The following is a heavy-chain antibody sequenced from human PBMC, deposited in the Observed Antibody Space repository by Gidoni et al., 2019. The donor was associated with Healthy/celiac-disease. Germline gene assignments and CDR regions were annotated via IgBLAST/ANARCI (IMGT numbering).Heavy chain of an antibody. CDR1: GFTFSSYD. CDR2: IGTAGDT. CDR3: AREGPYYGSGSYYNRYTSNYYYYGMDV. Sequence: EVQLVESGGGLVQPGGSLRLSCAASGFTFSSYDMHWVRQATGKGLEWVSAIGTAGDTYYPGSVKGRFTISRENAKNSLYLQMNSLRAGDTAVYYCAREGPYYGSGSYYNRYTSNYYYYGMDVWGQGTTVTVSS. D-gene: IGHD3-10*01. J-gene: IGHJ6*02. V-gene: IGHV3-13*01.